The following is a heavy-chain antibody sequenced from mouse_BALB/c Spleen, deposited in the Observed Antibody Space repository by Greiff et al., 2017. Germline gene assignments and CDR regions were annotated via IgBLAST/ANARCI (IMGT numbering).Heavy chain of an antibody. D-gene: IGHD3-1*01. Sequence: EVQLQQPGAELVKPGASVKLSCTASGFNIKDTYMHWVKQRPEQGLEWIGRIDPANGNTKYDPKFQGKATITADTSSNTAYLQLSSLTSEDTAVYYCAKALTEAYWGQGTLVTVSA. CDR2: IDPANGNT. V-gene: IGHV14-3*02. CDR3: AKALTEAY. CDR1: GFNIKDTY. J-gene: IGHJ3*01.